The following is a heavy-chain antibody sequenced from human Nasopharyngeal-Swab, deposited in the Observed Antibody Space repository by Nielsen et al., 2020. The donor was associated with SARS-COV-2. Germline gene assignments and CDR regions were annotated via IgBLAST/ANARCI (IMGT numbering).Heavy chain of an antibody. J-gene: IGHJ4*02. V-gene: IGHV3-23*01. CDR1: GFTFSSYA. Sequence: GESLKISCAASGFTFSSYAMSWVRQAPGKGLEWVSVISGSGGSTYYADSVKGRFTISRDNSKNTLSLQMNSLRGEDTAIYHCTKQRGDDYGDLYYFDYWGQGTLVTVSS. CDR3: TKQRGDDYGDLYYFDY. D-gene: IGHD4-17*01. CDR2: ISGSGGST.